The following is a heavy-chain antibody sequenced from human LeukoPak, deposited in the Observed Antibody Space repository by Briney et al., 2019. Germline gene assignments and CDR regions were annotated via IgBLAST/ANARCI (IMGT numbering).Heavy chain of an antibody. CDR2: IYYSGST. V-gene: IGHV4-59*01. Sequence: PSETLSLTCTVSGGSISSYYWSWIRQPPGKGLEWIGYIYYSGSTNYNPSLKSRVTISVDTFKNQFSLKLSSVTAADTAVYYCARSKVVLRYFDWLSEPSDYWGQGTLVTVSS. J-gene: IGHJ4*02. D-gene: IGHD3-9*01. CDR3: ARSKVVLRYFDWLSEPSDY. CDR1: GGSISSYY.